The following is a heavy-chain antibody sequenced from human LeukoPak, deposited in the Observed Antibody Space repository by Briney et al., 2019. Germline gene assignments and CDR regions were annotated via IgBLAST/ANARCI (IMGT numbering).Heavy chain of an antibody. CDR1: GGSISSYY. V-gene: IGHV4-59*01. J-gene: IGHJ4*02. Sequence: SETLSLTCTVSGGSISSYYWSWIRQPPGKGLEWIGHIYYSGSTNYNPSLKSRVTISVDTSKNQFSLKLSSVTAADTAVYYCASGYQLLSFDYWGQGTLVTVSS. D-gene: IGHD2-2*01. CDR2: IYYSGST. CDR3: ASGYQLLSFDY.